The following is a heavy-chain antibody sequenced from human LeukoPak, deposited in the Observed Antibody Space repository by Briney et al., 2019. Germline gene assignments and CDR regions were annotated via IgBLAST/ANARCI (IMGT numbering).Heavy chain of an antibody. Sequence: PGGSLRLSCAASGFTFSSYWMHWVRQAPGKGLVWVSRINNDGSSTSYADSVKGRFTISRDNAKNTLYLQMNSLGAEDTAVYYCARGGSSSHMDVWGKGTTVTVSS. CDR3: ARGGSSSHMDV. J-gene: IGHJ6*03. CDR2: INNDGSST. V-gene: IGHV3-74*01. CDR1: GFTFSSYW. D-gene: IGHD6-6*01.